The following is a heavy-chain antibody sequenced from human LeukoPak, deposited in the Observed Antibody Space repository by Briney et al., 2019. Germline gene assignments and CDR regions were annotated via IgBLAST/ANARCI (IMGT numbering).Heavy chain of an antibody. CDR2: IYPGDSDT. Sequence: LGESLKISCKGSGYSFISYCIGWVRQMPGKGLEWMGIIYPGDSDTRYSPSFQGQVTISADKSISTAYLQWSSLKASDTAMYYCARRAGTSSTWSLLDYWGQGTLVTVSS. D-gene: IGHD6-13*01. V-gene: IGHV5-51*01. CDR3: ARRAGTSSTWSLLDY. J-gene: IGHJ4*02. CDR1: GYSFISYC.